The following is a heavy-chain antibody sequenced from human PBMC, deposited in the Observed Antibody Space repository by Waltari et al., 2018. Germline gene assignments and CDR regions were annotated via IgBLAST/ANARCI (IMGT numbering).Heavy chain of an antibody. J-gene: IGHJ4*02. Sequence: EVQLVESGGGLGQPGGSLRLSCAASGFAFKSFEMHWVRQAPGKGLEWVSHISSRGSAIYHADAVKGRFTISRDNAKNSLYLQMNNLRVDDTAIYYCAKGQFSTTSGCDYWGQGTLVTVSS. CDR2: ISSRGSAI. CDR1: GFAFKSFE. V-gene: IGHV3-48*03. CDR3: AKGQFSTTSGCDY. D-gene: IGHD6-6*01.